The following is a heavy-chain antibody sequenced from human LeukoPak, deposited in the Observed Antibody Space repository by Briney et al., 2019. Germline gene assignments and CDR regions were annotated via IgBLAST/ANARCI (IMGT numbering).Heavy chain of an antibody. CDR2: INHGRST. J-gene: IGHJ5*02. D-gene: IGHD5-18*01. CDR3: ASAAGGIQLWNNWFDP. Sequence: SETLSLTCAVYGGSFSGYYWSWIRQAPGKGLEGIGEINHGRSTNYNPSLKSRVTISVDTSKNQFSLKLSSVTAADTAVYYCASAAGGIQLWNNWFDPWGQGTLVAVSS. CDR1: GGSFSGYY. V-gene: IGHV4-34*01.